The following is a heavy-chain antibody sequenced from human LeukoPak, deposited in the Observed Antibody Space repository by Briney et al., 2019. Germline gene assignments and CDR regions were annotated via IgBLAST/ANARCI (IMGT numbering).Heavy chain of an antibody. CDR3: AGLIQWLVRGGAFGI. D-gene: IGHD6-19*01. CDR2: INHSGST. J-gene: IGHJ3*02. Sequence: PSETLSLTCAVYGGSFSGYYWSWIRQPPGKGLEWIGEINHSGSTNYNPSLKSRVTISVDTSKNQFSLKLSSVTAADTAVYYCAGLIQWLVRGGAFGIWGQGTMVTVSS. V-gene: IGHV4-34*01. CDR1: GGSFSGYY.